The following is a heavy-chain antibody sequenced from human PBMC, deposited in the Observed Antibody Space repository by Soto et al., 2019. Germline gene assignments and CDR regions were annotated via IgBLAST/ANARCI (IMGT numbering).Heavy chain of an antibody. D-gene: IGHD1-7*01. CDR1: GFNFDNYS. J-gene: IGHJ4*02. V-gene: IGHV3-30*18. CDR2: ITYDGSNK. Sequence: GGSLRLSCQDSGFNFDNYSMHGVRDAPGKGLEWVAVITYDGSNKYYADSVKGRFTISRDNSKNTLSLHLNTLKPEDTAVYHCAKDRVGGTFYTPLGFWGQGTLVTVSS. CDR3: AKDRVGGTFYTPLGF.